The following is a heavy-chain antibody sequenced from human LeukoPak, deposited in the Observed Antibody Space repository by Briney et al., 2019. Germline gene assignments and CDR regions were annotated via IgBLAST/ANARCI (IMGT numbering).Heavy chain of an antibody. CDR2: IYTSGST. V-gene: IGHV4-61*02. D-gene: IGHD4/OR15-4a*01. J-gene: IGHJ4*02. Sequence: SQTLSLTCTVSGGSISSGTYYWSCIRQPAGKGLEWIGRIYTSGSTNYNPSLKSRVTISVDTSKNQFSLKLSSVTAADTAVYYCARASNDYSDYWGQGTLVTVSS. CDR3: ARASNDYSDY. CDR1: GGSISSGTYY.